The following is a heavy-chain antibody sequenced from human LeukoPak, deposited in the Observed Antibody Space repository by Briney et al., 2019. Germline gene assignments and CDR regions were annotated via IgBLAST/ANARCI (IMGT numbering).Heavy chain of an antibody. CDR2: IIPIFGTA. CDR1: RGTFSSYA. V-gene: IGHV1-69*05. CDR3: ARSPHSYNWNPTAFDY. Sequence: GASVKVSCKASRGTFSSYAISWVRQAPGQGLEWMGGIIPIFGTANYAQKFQGRVTITTDESTSTAYMELSSLRSEDTAVYYCARSPHSYNWNPTAFDYWGQGTLVTVSS. J-gene: IGHJ4*02. D-gene: IGHD1-20*01.